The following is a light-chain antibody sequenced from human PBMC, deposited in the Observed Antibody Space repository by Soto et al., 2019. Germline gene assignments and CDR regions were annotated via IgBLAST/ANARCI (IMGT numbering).Light chain of an antibody. Sequence: QSALTQPASVSGSPGQSITISCTGTSSDVGAYNYVSWCQQHPGKAPKLIIYDVSNRPSGLSNRFSGSKSGNTASLTISGLQAEDEADYYCSSYSTSGTWVFGGGTKVTVL. CDR1: SSDVGAYNY. V-gene: IGLV2-14*01. CDR2: DVS. CDR3: SSYSTSGTWV. J-gene: IGLJ3*02.